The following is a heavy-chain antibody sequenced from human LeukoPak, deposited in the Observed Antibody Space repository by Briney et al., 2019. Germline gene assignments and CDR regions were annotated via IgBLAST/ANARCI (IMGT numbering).Heavy chain of an antibody. V-gene: IGHV3-11*05. CDR3: ARVREANDAFDI. Sequence: GGSLRLSCAASGFTFSGYEMNWVRQAPGKGLEWVSYISSGSSYTNYADSVKGRFTISRDNAKNSLYLQMNSLRAEDTAVYYCARVREANDAFDIWGQGTMVTVSS. J-gene: IGHJ3*02. CDR2: ISSGSSYT. CDR1: GFTFSGYE.